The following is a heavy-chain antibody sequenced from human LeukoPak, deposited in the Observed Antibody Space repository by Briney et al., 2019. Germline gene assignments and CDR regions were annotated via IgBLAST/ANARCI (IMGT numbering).Heavy chain of an antibody. D-gene: IGHD5-24*01. CDR3: ARSRDGYNIFAFDI. CDR2: INPNSGGT. J-gene: IGHJ3*02. V-gene: IGHV1-2*02. CDR1: GYTFTGYY. Sequence: ASVKVSCKASGYTFTGYYMRWVRQAPGQGLEWMGWINPNSGGTNYAQKFQGRVTMTRDTSISTAYMELSRLRSDDTAVYYCARSRDGYNIFAFDIWGQGTMVTVSS.